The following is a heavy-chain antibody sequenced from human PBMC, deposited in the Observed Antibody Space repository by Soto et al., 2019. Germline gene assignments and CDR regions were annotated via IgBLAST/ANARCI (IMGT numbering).Heavy chain of an antibody. CDR1: GFTFSSYL. V-gene: IGHV3-7*03. Sequence: GGSLRLSCAASGFTFSSYLMSWVRQAPGKGLEWVANIKQDGSEKYYVDSVKGRFTISRDNAKNSLYLQMNSLRAEDTAVYYCAREHRQQWLDNDYYYGMDVWGQGTPMTVSS. D-gene: IGHD6-19*01. J-gene: IGHJ6*02. CDR2: IKQDGSEK. CDR3: AREHRQQWLDNDYYYGMDV.